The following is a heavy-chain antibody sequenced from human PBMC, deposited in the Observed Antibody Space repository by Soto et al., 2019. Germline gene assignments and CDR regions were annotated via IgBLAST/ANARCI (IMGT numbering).Heavy chain of an antibody. CDR3: AGIVATNFDY. V-gene: IGHV4-59*06. Sequence: PSETLSLTCTVSGGSISSYYWSWIRQPPGKGLEWIGYIYYSGSTYYNPSLKSRVTISVDTSKNQFSLNLNSVTAADTAVYYCAGIVATNFDYWGQGTLVTVSS. CDR1: GGSISSYY. J-gene: IGHJ4*02. CDR2: IYYSGST. D-gene: IGHD5-12*01.